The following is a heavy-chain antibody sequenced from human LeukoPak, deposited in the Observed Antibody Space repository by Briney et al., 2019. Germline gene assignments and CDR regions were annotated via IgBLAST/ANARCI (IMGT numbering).Heavy chain of an antibody. D-gene: IGHD6-19*01. CDR1: GGSISSSSYY. V-gene: IGHV4-39*02. Sequence: SETLSLTCTVSGGSISSSSYYWGWIRQPPGRGLEWIGSIYYSGSTYYNPSLKSRVTISVDTSKNQFSLKLSSVTAADTAVYYCAREGGAVAGTAYDLWGRGTLVTVSS. J-gene: IGHJ2*01. CDR3: AREGGAVAGTAYDL. CDR2: IYYSGST.